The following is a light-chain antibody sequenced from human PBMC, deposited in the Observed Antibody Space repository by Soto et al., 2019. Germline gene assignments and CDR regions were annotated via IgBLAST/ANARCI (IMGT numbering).Light chain of an antibody. Sequence: EIVLTQSPGTLSLSPGERATLSCRASQSVSSYLAWYQRKPGQAPRLLIYGASSMATGIPDRFSGSGSGTDFTLTISRLEPEDFAVYYCQQYGGSPQTFGQGTKVEIK. V-gene: IGKV3-20*01. CDR1: QSVSSY. J-gene: IGKJ1*01. CDR3: QQYGGSPQT. CDR2: GAS.